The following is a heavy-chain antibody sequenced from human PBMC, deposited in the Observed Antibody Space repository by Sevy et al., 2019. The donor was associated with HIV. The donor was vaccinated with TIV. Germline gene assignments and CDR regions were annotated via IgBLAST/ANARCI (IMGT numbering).Heavy chain of an antibody. CDR3: ARGTPTAVVRYYYYYMDV. J-gene: IGHJ6*03. CDR1: GGSFSGYY. Sequence: SETLSLTCAVYGGSFSGYYWSWIRQPPGKGLEWIGEINHSGRTNYNPSLKSRVTISVDTSKNQFSLKLSSVTAADTAVYYCARGTPTAVVRYYYYYMDVWGKGTTVTVSS. D-gene: IGHD3-22*01. V-gene: IGHV4-34*01. CDR2: INHSGRT.